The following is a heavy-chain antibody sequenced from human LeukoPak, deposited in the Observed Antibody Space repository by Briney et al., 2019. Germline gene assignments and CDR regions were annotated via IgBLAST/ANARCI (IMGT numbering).Heavy chain of an antibody. Sequence: GGSLRLSCAASGFTFDDYAMHWVRQPPGKGLEWVSGISWNSDTIAYADSVKGRFTVSRDNAKNSLYLQMNSLRTDDMALYYCAKGAARRCFYYHMDVWGKGTTVTVSS. J-gene: IGHJ6*03. D-gene: IGHD6-6*01. V-gene: IGHV3-9*03. CDR3: AKGAARRCFYYHMDV. CDR2: ISWNSDTI. CDR1: GFTFDDYA.